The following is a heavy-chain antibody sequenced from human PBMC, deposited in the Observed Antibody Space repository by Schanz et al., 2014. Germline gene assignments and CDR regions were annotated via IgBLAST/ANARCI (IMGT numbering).Heavy chain of an antibody. CDR3: AKQIHYDILTVTRN. Sequence: EVQLLESGGGLVQPGGSLRLSCAASGFTFSSYAMSWVRQAAGKGLEWVSALSGSGGSTYYADSVKGRFTISRDNSKSTLYLQMNSLRAEDTGVYYCAKQIHYDILTVTRNWGQGTLVTVSS. V-gene: IGHV3-23*01. D-gene: IGHD3-9*01. CDR1: GFTFSSYA. CDR2: LSGSGGST. J-gene: IGHJ4*02.